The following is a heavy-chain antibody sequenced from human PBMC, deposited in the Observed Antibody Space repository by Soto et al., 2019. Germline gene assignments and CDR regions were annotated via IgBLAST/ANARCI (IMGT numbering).Heavy chain of an antibody. CDR1: GFTFSSYA. CDR3: AKDRGVSSGWYVGGWFDP. D-gene: IGHD6-19*01. CDR2: ISGSGGST. V-gene: IGHV3-23*01. Sequence: EVQLLESGGGLVQPGGSLRLSCAASGFTFSSYAMSWVRQAPGKGLEWVSAISGSGGSTYYADSVKGRFTISRDNSKNTLYLQMNSLRAEDTAVYYCAKDRGVSSGWYVGGWFDPWGQGTLVTVSS. J-gene: IGHJ5*02.